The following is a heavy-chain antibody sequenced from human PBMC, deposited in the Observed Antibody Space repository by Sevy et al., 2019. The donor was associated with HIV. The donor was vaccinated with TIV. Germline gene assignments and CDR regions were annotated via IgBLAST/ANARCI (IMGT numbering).Heavy chain of an antibody. Sequence: GGSLRLSCAASGFTFNNYVMNWVRQAPGKGLEWVSVISHGGGTTYYADSVKGRFTISRDESKDTVYLEMNSLRAEDTAVYYCARRYLPSAPPALDYWGQGTLVTVSS. CDR1: GFTFNNYV. V-gene: IGHV3-23*01. D-gene: IGHD2-2*01. CDR3: ARRYLPSAPPALDY. J-gene: IGHJ4*02. CDR2: ISHGGGTT.